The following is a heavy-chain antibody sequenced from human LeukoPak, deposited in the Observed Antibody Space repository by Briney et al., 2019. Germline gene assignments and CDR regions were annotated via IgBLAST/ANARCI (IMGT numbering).Heavy chain of an antibody. J-gene: IGHJ4*02. CDR3: ARLGVATPFDY. Sequence: SETLSLTCTVSGGPISSSSYYWGWIRQPPGKGLEWIGSIYYSGSTYFNPSLKSRVTISGDTSKNQFSLKLSSVTAADTAAYYCARLGVATPFDYWGQGTLVTVSS. CDR1: GGPISSSSYY. V-gene: IGHV4-39*01. D-gene: IGHD5-12*01. CDR2: IYYSGST.